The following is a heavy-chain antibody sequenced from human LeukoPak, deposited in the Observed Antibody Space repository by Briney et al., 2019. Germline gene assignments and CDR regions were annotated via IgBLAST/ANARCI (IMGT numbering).Heavy chain of an antibody. CDR2: IIPIFGIA. Sequence: SVKVSCTASGGTFGSYAISWVRQAPGQGLEWMGRIIPIFGIANYAQKFQGRVTITADKSTSTAYMELSSLRSEDTAVYYCAREDFEYSSSSGIFDYRGQGTLVTVSS. V-gene: IGHV1-69*04. CDR3: AREDFEYSSSSGIFDY. D-gene: IGHD6-6*01. J-gene: IGHJ4*02. CDR1: GGTFGSYA.